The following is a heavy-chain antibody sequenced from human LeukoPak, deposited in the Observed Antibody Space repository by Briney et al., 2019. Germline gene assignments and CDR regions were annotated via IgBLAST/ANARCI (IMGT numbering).Heavy chain of an antibody. J-gene: IGHJ2*01. Sequence: SETLSLTCAVYGGSLSGYYWSWIRQPPGKGLEWIGEIKHSGSTNYNPSLKSRVTISVDTSKNQFSLKLSSVTAADTAVYYCAREHPEDWGYWYFDLWGRGTLVTVSS. CDR1: GGSLSGYY. CDR2: IKHSGST. CDR3: AREHPEDWGYWYFDL. V-gene: IGHV4-34*01. D-gene: IGHD3/OR15-3a*01.